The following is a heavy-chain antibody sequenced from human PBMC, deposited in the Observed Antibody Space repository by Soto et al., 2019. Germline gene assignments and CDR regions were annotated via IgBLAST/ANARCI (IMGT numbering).Heavy chain of an antibody. CDR2: VFRSGTN. J-gene: IGHJ3*02. Sequence: QVQLQESGPGLVKPSGTLSLTCAVSGGSIISSNWWSWVRQPPGKGLEWIGEVFRSGTNNNSPSLKSRVTISVDHSKNQFYLNLFSVTAADTAVYYCARVGPGATTVTTGAAFDIWGQGTMVTVSS. CDR3: ARVGPGATTVTTGAAFDI. V-gene: IGHV4-4*02. D-gene: IGHD4-17*01. CDR1: GGSIISSNW.